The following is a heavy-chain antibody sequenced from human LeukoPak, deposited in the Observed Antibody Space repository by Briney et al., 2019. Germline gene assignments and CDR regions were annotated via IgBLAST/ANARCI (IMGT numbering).Heavy chain of an antibody. CDR1: GFNFNSYP. CDR2: ISFDGSDK. CDR3: ARVLGFGSPPVC. V-gene: IGHV3-30*04. J-gene: IGHJ4*02. Sequence: GGSLRLSCVASGFNFNSYPMHWVLQAPGKGLEWVGLISFDGSDKSYADSVEGRFTISRDNSKNTLYLQMNGLSAEDTAVYYGARVLGFGSPPVCWGQGTQVFVSS. D-gene: IGHD3-10*01.